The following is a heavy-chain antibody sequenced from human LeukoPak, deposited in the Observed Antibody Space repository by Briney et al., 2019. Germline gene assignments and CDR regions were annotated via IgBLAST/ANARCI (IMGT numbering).Heavy chain of an antibody. CDR1: GFSFSRYN. CDR3: ARDGSVGGGYFDY. D-gene: IGHD4-23*01. Sequence: GGSLRLSCEASGFSFSRYNVNWVRQAPGKGLEWVSYISSSSITIYYADSVKGRFTISRDNARNSLYLQMNTLRAEDTAVYYCARDGSVGGGYFDYWGQGTLVTVSS. CDR2: ISSSSITI. J-gene: IGHJ4*02. V-gene: IGHV3-48*01.